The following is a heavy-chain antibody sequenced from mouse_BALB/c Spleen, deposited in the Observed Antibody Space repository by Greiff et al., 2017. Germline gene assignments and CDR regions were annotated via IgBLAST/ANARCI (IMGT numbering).Heavy chain of an antibody. CDR2: IWAGGST. J-gene: IGHJ1*01. CDR1: GFSLTSYG. CDR3: ARRNYGSSYWYFDV. V-gene: IGHV2-9*02. D-gene: IGHD1-1*01. Sequence: VKVVESGPGLVAPSQSLSITCTVSGFSLTSYGVHWVRQPPGKGLEWLGVIWAGGSTNYNSALMSRLSISKDNSKSQVFLKMNSLQTDDTAMYYCARRNYGSSYWYFDVWGAGTTVTVSS.